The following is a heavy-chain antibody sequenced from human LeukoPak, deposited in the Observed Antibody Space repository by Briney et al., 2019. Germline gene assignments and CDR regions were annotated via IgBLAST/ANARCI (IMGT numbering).Heavy chain of an antibody. V-gene: IGHV4-59*01. J-gene: IGHJ4*02. CDR3: ARDLELERNRWNYFES. Sequence: SETLSLTCTVSGGSISSFFWSWIRQPPGKGLEWIGSMHYSGDSKYNPSLKSRVSLSIDTSKQRFSLRLSSVTAADTAVYYCARDLELERNRWNYFESWGQGTLVTVSS. CDR2: MHYSGDS. CDR1: GGSISSFF. D-gene: IGHD1-1*01.